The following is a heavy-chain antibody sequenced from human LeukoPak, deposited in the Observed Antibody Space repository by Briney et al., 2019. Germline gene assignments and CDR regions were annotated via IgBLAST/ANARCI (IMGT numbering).Heavy chain of an antibody. J-gene: IGHJ4*02. Sequence: SETLSLTYTVSGGSISSSSYYWGWIRQPPGKGLEWIGSIYYSGRTYYNPSLKSRVTISVDTSKNQFSLKLSSVTAADTAVYYCATTAGYCSGGSCYFWGQGTLVTVSS. CDR2: IYYSGRT. V-gene: IGHV4-39*01. CDR3: ATTAGYCSGGSCYF. D-gene: IGHD2-15*01. CDR1: GGSISSSSYY.